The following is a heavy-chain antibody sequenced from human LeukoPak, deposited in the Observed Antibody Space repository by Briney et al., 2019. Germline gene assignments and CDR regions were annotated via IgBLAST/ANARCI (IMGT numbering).Heavy chain of an antibody. J-gene: IGHJ5*02. CDR2: INHSGST. D-gene: IGHD1-26*01. Sequence: SETLSLTCAVYGGSFSGYYWSWIRQPPGKRLEWIGEINHSGSTNYNPSLKSRVTISVDTSKNQFSLKLSSVTAADTAVYYCARQSIVGATTGKGRRRNWFDPWGQGTLVTVSS. CDR3: ARQSIVGATTGKGRRRNWFDP. V-gene: IGHV4-34*01. CDR1: GGSFSGYY.